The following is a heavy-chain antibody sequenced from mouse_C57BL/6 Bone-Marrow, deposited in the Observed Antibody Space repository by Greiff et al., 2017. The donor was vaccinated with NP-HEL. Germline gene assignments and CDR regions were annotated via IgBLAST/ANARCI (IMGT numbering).Heavy chain of an antibody. J-gene: IGHJ4*01. CDR3: ARLLLGGAMDY. V-gene: IGHV5-2*01. D-gene: IGHD1-1*01. CDR1: EYEFPSHD. Sequence: EVHLVESGGGLVQPGESLKLSCESNEYEFPSHDMSWVLKTPEKRLELVAAINSDGGSTYYPDTIERRFIISRDNTKKTLYLQMSSLRSEDTALYYCARLLLGGAMDYWGQGTSVTVSS. CDR2: INSDGGST.